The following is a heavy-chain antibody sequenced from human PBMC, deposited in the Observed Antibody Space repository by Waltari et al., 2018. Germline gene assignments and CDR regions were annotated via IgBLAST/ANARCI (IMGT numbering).Heavy chain of an antibody. CDR3: ARAPAVAGSYPYGMDV. D-gene: IGHD6-19*01. CDR1: GGPFSVNA. Sequence: QVQLVQSGAEAKKPGSSVKVSCTASGGPFSVNAVSWLRQAPGQGLEWMGGIIPIFGTTIYAQKFQGRVTITADGSTATAYMELSRLRSNDTAVYYCARAPAVAGSYPYGMDVWGQGTTVTVSS. J-gene: IGHJ6*02. V-gene: IGHV1-69*01. CDR2: IIPIFGTT.